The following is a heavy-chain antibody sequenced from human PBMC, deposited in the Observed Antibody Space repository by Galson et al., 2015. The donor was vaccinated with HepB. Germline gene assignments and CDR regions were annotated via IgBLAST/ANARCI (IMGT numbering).Heavy chain of an antibody. CDR3: ARHASARSWERDDY. V-gene: IGHV5-51*01. CDR2: IYPGDSDA. J-gene: IGHJ3*01. D-gene: IGHD1-26*01. CDR1: GYTFTNYW. Sequence: QSGAEVKKPGESLKISCKGSGYTFTNYWIGWVRQMPGKGLEWMGIIYPGDSDARYSPSFQGQVTFSADKSISTAYLQWSSLKASDTAIYYCARHASARSWERDDYWGQGTMVTVSS.